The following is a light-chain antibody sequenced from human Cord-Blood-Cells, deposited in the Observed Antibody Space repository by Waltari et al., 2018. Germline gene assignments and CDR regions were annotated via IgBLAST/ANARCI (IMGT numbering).Light chain of an antibody. CDR1: SSAVGGYNY. CDR2: EVS. CDR3: SSYAGSNNVV. J-gene: IGLJ2*01. V-gene: IGLV2-8*01. Sequence: QSALTQPPSASGSPGQSVTISCTGTSSAVGGYNYVSWYQQHPGKAPKLMIYEVSKRPSGVPDRFSGSKAGNTASLTVSGLQAEDEADYYCSSYAGSNNVVFGGGTKLTGL.